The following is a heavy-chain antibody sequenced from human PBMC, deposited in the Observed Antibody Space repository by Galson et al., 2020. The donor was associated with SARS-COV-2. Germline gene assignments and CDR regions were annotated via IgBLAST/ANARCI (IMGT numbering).Heavy chain of an antibody. CDR1: GFTFSSYW. Sequence: LSLTCAASGFTFSSYWMHWVRQAPGKGLVWVSRINSDGSSTSYADSVKGRFTISRDNAKNTLYLQMNSLRAEDTAVYYCASSNPYYDILTGYLPLFDYWGQGTLVTVSS. CDR2: INSDGSST. D-gene: IGHD3-9*01. CDR3: ASSNPYYDILTGYLPLFDY. V-gene: IGHV3-74*01. J-gene: IGHJ4*02.